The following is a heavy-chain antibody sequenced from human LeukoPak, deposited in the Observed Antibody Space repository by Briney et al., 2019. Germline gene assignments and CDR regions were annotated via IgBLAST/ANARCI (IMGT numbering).Heavy chain of an antibody. CDR3: ATGKYDSSDYSGGWYYFDY. CDR1: GGSFSGYY. CDR2: ISHSGSA. J-gene: IGHJ4*02. D-gene: IGHD3-22*01. Sequence: SETLSLTCAVFGGSFSGYYWTWIRQSPGKGLEWMDQISHSGSANYNRSLKSRVTITIESSKNQFSLELSSVTAADSAMYYCATGKYDSSDYSGGWYYFDYWGQGTLVTVSS. V-gene: IGHV4-34*01.